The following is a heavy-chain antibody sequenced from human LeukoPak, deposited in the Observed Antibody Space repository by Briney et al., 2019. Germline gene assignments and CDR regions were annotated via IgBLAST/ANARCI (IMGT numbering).Heavy chain of an antibody. CDR1: GGSISSGSYY. J-gene: IGHJ4*02. V-gene: IGHV4-61*02. CDR2: IYTSGST. CDR3: ASGFGHIDC. Sequence: SETLSLTCTVSGGSISSGSYYWSWIRQPAGKGLEWIGRIYTSGSTNYNPSLKSRVTISVDTSKNQFSLKLSSVTAADTAAYYCASGFGHIDCWGQGTLVTVSS. D-gene: IGHD3/OR15-3a*01.